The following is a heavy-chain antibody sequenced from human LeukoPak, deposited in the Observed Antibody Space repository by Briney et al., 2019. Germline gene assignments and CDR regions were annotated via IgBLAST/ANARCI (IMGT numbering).Heavy chain of an antibody. D-gene: IGHD5-18*01. CDR2: IYYSGST. J-gene: IGHJ4*02. Sequence: SETLSLTCSVSGGSISSYYWSWIRQPAGKGLEWIGNIYYSGSTYYNPSLKSRVTISVDTSKNQFSLKLSSVTAADTAVYYCAGRGYSYGWDYWGQGTLVTVSS. CDR1: GGSISSYY. V-gene: IGHV4-59*04. CDR3: AGRGYSYGWDY.